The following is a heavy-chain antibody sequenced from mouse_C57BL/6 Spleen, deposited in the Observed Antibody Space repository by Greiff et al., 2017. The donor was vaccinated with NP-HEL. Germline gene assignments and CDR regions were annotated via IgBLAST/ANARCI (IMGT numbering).Heavy chain of an antibody. J-gene: IGHJ1*03. CDR1: GYTFTSYG. Sequence: VQLQQSGAELARPGASVKLSCKASGYTFTSYGISWVKQRPGQGLEWIGEIYPRSGNTYYNEKFKGKATLTADKSSSTAYMELRSLTSEDSAVYFCARRGGYYGWYFDVWGTGTTVTVSS. D-gene: IGHD1-1*01. V-gene: IGHV1-81*01. CDR2: IYPRSGNT. CDR3: ARRGGYYGWYFDV.